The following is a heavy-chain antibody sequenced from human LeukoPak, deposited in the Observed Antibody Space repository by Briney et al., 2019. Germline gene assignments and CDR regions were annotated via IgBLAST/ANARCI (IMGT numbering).Heavy chain of an antibody. D-gene: IGHD3-16*02. J-gene: IGHJ4*02. CDR1: GFTVSSSY. CDR3: ARLYVSGSYRFDY. Sequence: GESLKISCAASGFTVSSSYMSCVRQAPGKGLEWVSSIYVDGPTFYADSVKGRFTIARDNSKNTLYLQMNSLRAEDTAVYYCARLYVSGSYRFDYWGQGTLVTVST. CDR2: IYVDGPT. V-gene: IGHV3-53*01.